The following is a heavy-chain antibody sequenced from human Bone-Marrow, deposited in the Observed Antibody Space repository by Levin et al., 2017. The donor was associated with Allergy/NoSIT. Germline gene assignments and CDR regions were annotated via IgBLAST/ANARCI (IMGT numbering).Heavy chain of an antibody. CDR1: GGSISSSSYY. V-gene: IGHV4-39*01. CDR2: IYYSGST. CDR3: ARHDGSGGSCNNWFDP. Sequence: SETLSLTCTVSGGSISSSSYYWGWIRQPPGKGLEWIGSIYYSGSTYYNPSLKSRVTISVDTSKNQFSLKLSSVTAADTAVYYCARHDGSGGSCNNWFDPWGQGTLVTVSS. D-gene: IGHD2-15*01. J-gene: IGHJ5*02.